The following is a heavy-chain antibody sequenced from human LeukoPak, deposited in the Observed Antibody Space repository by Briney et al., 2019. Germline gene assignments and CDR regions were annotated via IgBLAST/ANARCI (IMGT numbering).Heavy chain of an antibody. CDR3: AREGLNMVRGVIPKEAWGWFDP. Sequence: GGSLRLSCAVSGFTVSGNYMSWIRQAPGKGLEWVSLIYSDDTTLYADSVKGRFTISRDNAKNSLYLQMNSLRAEDTAVYYCAREGLNMVRGVIPKEAWGWFDPWGQGTLVTVSS. D-gene: IGHD3-10*01. V-gene: IGHV3-53*01. CDR2: IYSDDTT. J-gene: IGHJ5*02. CDR1: GFTVSGNY.